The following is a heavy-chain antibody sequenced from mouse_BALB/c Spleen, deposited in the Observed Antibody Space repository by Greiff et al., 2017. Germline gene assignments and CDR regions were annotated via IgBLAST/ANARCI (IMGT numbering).Heavy chain of an antibody. CDR3: ARNGYYAMDY. CDR2: INPSNGRT. J-gene: IGHJ4*01. V-gene: IGHV1S81*02. Sequence: VQLQQPGAELVKPGASVKLSCTASGYTFTSYWMHWVKQRPGQGLEWIGEINPSNGRTNYTEKFKSKATLTVDKASSTAYMQLSSLTSEDSAVYYCARNGYYAMDYWGQGTSVTVSS. CDR1: GYTFTSYW.